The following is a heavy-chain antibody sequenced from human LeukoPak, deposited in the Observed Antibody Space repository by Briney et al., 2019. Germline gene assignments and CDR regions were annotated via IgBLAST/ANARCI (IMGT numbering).Heavy chain of an antibody. CDR3: ARDYYSNYVLGY. J-gene: IGHJ4*02. V-gene: IGHV3-30*03. Sequence: GRSLRLSCAASGFTFSSYGMHWVRQAPGKGLEWVAVISYDGSNKYYADSVKGRFTISRDNSKNTLYLQMSSLRAEDTAVYYCARDYYSNYVLGYWGQGTLVTVSS. CDR1: GFTFSSYG. CDR2: ISYDGSNK. D-gene: IGHD4-11*01.